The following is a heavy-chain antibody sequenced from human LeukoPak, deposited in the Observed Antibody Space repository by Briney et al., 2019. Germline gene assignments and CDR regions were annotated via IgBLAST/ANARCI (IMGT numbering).Heavy chain of an antibody. D-gene: IGHD3-3*01. CDR3: TTEKGLTIFGVVDY. J-gene: IGHJ4*02. CDR1: GFTFINAW. Sequence: GGSLRLSFAASGFTFINAWMSWVRQAPGKGLEWVGRIKSKTDGGTTDYAARVKGRFTISRDDSKNTLYLQMNSLKTEDTAVYYCTTEKGLTIFGVVDYWGQGTLVTVSS. V-gene: IGHV3-15*01. CDR2: IKSKTDGGTT.